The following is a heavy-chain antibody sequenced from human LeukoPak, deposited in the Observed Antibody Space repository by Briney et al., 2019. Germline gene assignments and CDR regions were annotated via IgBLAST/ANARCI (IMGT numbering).Heavy chain of an antibody. V-gene: IGHV3-7*01. D-gene: IGHD2-8*01. CDR3: ARGPTNGQDFDY. J-gene: IGHJ4*02. CDR1: GFTFSSSW. CDR2: IREDGSQK. Sequence: PGGSLRLSCAASGFTFSSSWMTWVRQAPGKGLEWVASIREDGSQKSAVDSVRGRFTIARDNAKNSVYLQMDSLRAEDTAVYYCARGPTNGQDFDYWGQGTLVSVSS.